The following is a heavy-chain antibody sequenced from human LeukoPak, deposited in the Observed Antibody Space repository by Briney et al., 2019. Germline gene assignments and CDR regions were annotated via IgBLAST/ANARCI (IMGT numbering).Heavy chain of an antibody. J-gene: IGHJ4*02. CDR3: ARASYCSGGSCYSDY. V-gene: IGHV1-18*01. CDR1: GYTFTIYS. D-gene: IGHD2-15*01. CDR2: ISAHNGNT. Sequence: GASVKVSCKASGYTFTIYSISWVRQAPGQGLEWMGWISAHNGNTIYAQKVKGRVTMTTDTSTSTAYMELRSERPGDGAVYYCARASYCSGGSCYSDYWGQGTLVTVSS.